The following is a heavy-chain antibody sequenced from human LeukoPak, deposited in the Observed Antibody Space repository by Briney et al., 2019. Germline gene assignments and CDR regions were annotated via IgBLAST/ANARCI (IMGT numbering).Heavy chain of an antibody. D-gene: IGHD3-16*01. CDR3: ARTVSISWFDP. CDR2: IYYSGST. V-gene: IGHV4-59*01. CDR1: GGSISSYY. J-gene: IGHJ5*02. Sequence: PSETLSLTCTVSGGSISSYYWSWIRQPPGKGLEWIGYIYYSGSTNYNPSLKSRVTISVDTSKNQFSLKLSSVTAADTAAYYCARTVSISWFDPWGQGTLVTVSS.